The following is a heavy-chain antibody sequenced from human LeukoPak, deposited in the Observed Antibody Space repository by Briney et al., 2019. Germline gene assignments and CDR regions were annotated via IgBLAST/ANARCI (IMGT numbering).Heavy chain of an antibody. CDR1: GGSMSPYH. CDR2: INHSGST. Sequence: SETLSLTCTVSGGSMSPYHWGWIRQPPGKGLEWIGEINHSGSTNYNPSLKSRVTISVDTSKNQFSLKLSSVTAADTAVYYCARSYDSSDYFDYWGQGTLVTVSS. D-gene: IGHD3-22*01. V-gene: IGHV4-34*01. J-gene: IGHJ4*02. CDR3: ARSYDSSDYFDY.